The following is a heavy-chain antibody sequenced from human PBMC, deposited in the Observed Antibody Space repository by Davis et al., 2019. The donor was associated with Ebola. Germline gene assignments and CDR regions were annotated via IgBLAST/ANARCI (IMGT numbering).Heavy chain of an antibody. CDR3: ARGLGDFKSHLNYYFDY. D-gene: IGHD3-16*01. CDR2: INPNSGRT. Sequence: ASVKVSCKTSGYIFSDYFIHWVRQAPGQGLEWMGWINPNSGRTNYAQKFQGRVTLTRDTSISTAYMELNSLTSDDTAVYYCARGLGDFKSHLNYYFDYWGQGTLVTVSS. V-gene: IGHV1-2*02. J-gene: IGHJ4*02. CDR1: GYIFSDYF.